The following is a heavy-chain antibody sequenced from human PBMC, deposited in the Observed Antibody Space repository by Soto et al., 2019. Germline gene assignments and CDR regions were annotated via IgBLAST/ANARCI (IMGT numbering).Heavy chain of an antibody. CDR1: GFTFSSYG. V-gene: IGHV3-30*18. J-gene: IGHJ3*02. CDR3: AKDRCISTSCYGEAFDI. Sequence: PGGSLRLSCAASGFTFSSYGMHWVRQAPGKGLEWVAVISYDGSNKYYADSVKGRFTISRDNSKNTLYLQMNSLRAEDTAVYYCAKDRCISTSCYGEAFDIWGQGTMVTVSS. D-gene: IGHD2-2*01. CDR2: ISYDGSNK.